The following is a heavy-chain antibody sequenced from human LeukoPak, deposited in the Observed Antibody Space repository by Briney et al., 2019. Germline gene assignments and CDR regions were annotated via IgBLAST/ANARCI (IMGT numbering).Heavy chain of an antibody. J-gene: IGHJ4*02. V-gene: IGHV4-59*01. Sequence: SETLSLTCTVSRGSISRYYWSWIRQPPGKGLEWIGYIYYSGSTKYNPSLKSRVTISVDASKTQFSLKLNSVTAADTAVYYCARGSRELYYFDYWGQGTLVTVSS. CDR1: RGSISRYY. D-gene: IGHD1-7*01. CDR2: IYYSGST. CDR3: ARGSRELYYFDY.